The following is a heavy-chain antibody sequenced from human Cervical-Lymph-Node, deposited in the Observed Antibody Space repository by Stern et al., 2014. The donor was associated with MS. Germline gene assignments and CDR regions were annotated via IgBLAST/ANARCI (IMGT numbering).Heavy chain of an antibody. V-gene: IGHV4-4*02. CDR3: ARPHCTSINCEKYYFDY. CDR2: IYHLGST. Sequence: VQLEESGPGLVKPSGTLSLTCAVSGDSITSNNWWSWVRQSPGKGLEWIGEIYHLGSTNYSPSLQSRGTLSADKSQNQFSLKLNSVTAADTALYYCARPHCTSINCEKYYFDYWGQGFMVIVSS. J-gene: IGHJ4*02. D-gene: IGHD2-2*01. CDR1: GDSITSNNW.